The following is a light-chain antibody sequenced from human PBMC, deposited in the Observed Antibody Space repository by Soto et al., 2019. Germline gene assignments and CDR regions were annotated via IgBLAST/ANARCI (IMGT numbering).Light chain of an antibody. V-gene: IGKV3-15*01. CDR3: QHHNYCPS. CDR1: QSVGSN. J-gene: IGKJ2*01. Sequence: EIVMTQSPVTLSVSQWERATLSCRASQSVGSNLAWYQQKPGQAPRLLLYGASTRATGIPGRFSGSGSGADFTLTITSLQSEDFAVYYGQHHNYCPSFGQGTKLECK. CDR2: GAS.